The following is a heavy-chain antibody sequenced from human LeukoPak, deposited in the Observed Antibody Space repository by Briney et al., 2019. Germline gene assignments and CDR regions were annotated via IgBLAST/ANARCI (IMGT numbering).Heavy chain of an antibody. Sequence: GESLKISCKGSGHSFTSYWIGWVRQMPGKGLEWMGIIYPGDSDTRCSPSFQGQVTISADKSISTAYLQWSSLKASDTAMYYCARHSESYDSSGYLGYWGQGTLVTVSS. D-gene: IGHD3-22*01. V-gene: IGHV5-51*01. CDR2: IYPGDSDT. CDR1: GHSFTSYW. CDR3: ARHSESYDSSGYLGY. J-gene: IGHJ4*02.